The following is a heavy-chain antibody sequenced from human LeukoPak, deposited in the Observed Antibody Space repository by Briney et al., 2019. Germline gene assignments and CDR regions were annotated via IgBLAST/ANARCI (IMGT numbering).Heavy chain of an antibody. CDR2: MNSDGSRT. Sequence: GGSLRLSCAASGFTFNSYWMHWVRQAPGKGLVWVSSMNSDGSRTTYADSVKGRFTISRDNVKNTLYLEMNSLRAEDTAVHHCARSLYSNHYMDVWGKGTTVTVSS. CDR1: GFTFNSYW. CDR3: ARSLYSNHYMDV. V-gene: IGHV3-74*01. J-gene: IGHJ6*03. D-gene: IGHD4-11*01.